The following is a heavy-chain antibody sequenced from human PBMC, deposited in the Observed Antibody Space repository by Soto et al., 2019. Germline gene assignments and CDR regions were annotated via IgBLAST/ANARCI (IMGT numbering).Heavy chain of an antibody. CDR1: GFTFSSYA. CDR3: AKRTTNNHRSGPADY. CDR2: IRGSGGST. Sequence: EVQLLESGGGLVQPGGSLRLSCAASGFTFSSYAMSCVRQAPGKGLEWVSAIRGSGGSTYYADPVKGRFTISRDNSKNTLYLQMNSLRAEDTAVYYCAKRTTNNHRSGPADYWGQGTLVTVSS. J-gene: IGHJ4*02. V-gene: IGHV3-23*01. D-gene: IGHD4-4*01.